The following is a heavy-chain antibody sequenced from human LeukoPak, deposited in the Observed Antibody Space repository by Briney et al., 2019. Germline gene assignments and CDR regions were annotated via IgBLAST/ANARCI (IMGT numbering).Heavy chain of an antibody. V-gene: IGHV3-66*01. CDR1: GFIVSENY. D-gene: IGHD6-19*01. Sequence: AGGSLRLSCAASGFIVSENYMSWVRQAPGKGLEWVSTVYSGGLTFYADPVKGRFTISRDNSKSTLYLQMSSLRAEDTAVYYCVRDRWPGLGDFWGQGTTVTVSS. CDR2: VYSGGLT. CDR3: VRDRWPGLGDF. J-gene: IGHJ6*02.